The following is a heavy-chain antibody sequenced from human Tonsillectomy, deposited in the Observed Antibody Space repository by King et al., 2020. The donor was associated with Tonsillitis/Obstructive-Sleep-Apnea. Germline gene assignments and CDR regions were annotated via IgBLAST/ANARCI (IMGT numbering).Heavy chain of an antibody. D-gene: IGHD6-19*01. CDR1: GYTFTDYY. J-gene: IGHJ4*02. CDR2: INPYSGGP. V-gene: IGHV1-2*06. Sequence: QLVQSGAEVKKPGASVKVPCKTSGYTFTDYYIHWVRQAPGEGLEGMGRINPYSGGPIQEQQFLGRVTMTRDTSISTAYMELSRVRSYDTAVYYCARSVAGGSKGFDYWGQGTLVTVSS. CDR3: ARSVAGGSKGFDY.